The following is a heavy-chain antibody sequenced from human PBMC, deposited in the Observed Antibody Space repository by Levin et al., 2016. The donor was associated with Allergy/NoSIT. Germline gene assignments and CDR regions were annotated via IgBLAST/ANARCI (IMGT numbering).Heavy chain of an antibody. CDR2: INSDGSNT. V-gene: IGHV3-74*01. CDR1: GFTFSSYW. Sequence: GGSLRLSCTASGFTFSSYWMHWVRQAPGKGLVWVSRINSDGSNTRYADSVKGRVTISRDNAKNTLYLQMNSLSAEDTAVYYCARSVRSIPNGLDVWGQGTTVTVSS. D-gene: IGHD6-6*01. CDR3: ARSVRSIPNGLDV. J-gene: IGHJ6*02.